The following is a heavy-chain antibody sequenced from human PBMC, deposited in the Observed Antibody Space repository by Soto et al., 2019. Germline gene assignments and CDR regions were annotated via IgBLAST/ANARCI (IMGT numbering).Heavy chain of an antibody. CDR3: VRDVIGFWSGYYTGCFDY. Sequence: GGSLRLSCAASGFTFSRYWMSWVRQAPGKGLEWVANIKQDGSEESYVDSVRGRFTVSRDNAKNSLYLQMNSLRAEDTAVYYCVRDVIGFWSGYYTGCFDYWCQGILVTVSS. J-gene: IGHJ4*01. CDR1: GFTFSRYW. CDR2: IKQDGSEE. D-gene: IGHD3-3*01. V-gene: IGHV3-7*01.